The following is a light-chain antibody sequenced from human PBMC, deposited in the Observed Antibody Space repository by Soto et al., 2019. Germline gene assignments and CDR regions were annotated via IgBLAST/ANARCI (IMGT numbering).Light chain of an antibody. CDR3: QQYGNSLFT. CDR1: QAFNSGF. V-gene: IGKV3-20*01. CDR2: GAS. J-gene: IGKJ2*01. Sequence: EIMLTQSPGTVSLSPGETVTLSCRASQAFNSGFLAWYQQKPGQAPSLLISGASSRATGIPDRFSGSGAGTNFSLTINRLEPEDLAVYYCQQYGNSLFTFGRGTKLKIK.